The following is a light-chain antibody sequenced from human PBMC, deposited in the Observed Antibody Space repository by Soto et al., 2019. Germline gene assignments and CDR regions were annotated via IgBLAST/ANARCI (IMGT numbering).Light chain of an antibody. CDR1: NIGSKT. CDR2: DDS. J-gene: IGLJ1*01. V-gene: IGLV3-21*02. CDR3: SSYTTGSTLPWV. Sequence: SYELTQPPSMSVAPGQTARITCGGNNIGSKTVHWYQQKAGQAPVLVVYDDSDRPSGIPERFSGSNSGNTASLTIFGLQVEDEAVYYCSSYTTGSTLPWVFGTGTKVTVL.